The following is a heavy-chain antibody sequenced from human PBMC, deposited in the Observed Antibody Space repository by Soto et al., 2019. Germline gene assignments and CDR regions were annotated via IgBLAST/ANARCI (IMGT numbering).Heavy chain of an antibody. CDR3: AKSVAARLDWFDP. D-gene: IGHD6-6*01. J-gene: IGHJ5*02. CDR1: GYTFSSFS. V-gene: IGHV3-21*01. Sequence: GGSLRLSCAASGYTFSSFSMDWVRQAPGKGLEWVSSISSSGTYIYYADSVEGRFTTSRDNAKNSVYLHMYSLRAEDTAVYYCAKSVAARLDWFDPWGQGTLVTVSS. CDR2: ISSSGTYI.